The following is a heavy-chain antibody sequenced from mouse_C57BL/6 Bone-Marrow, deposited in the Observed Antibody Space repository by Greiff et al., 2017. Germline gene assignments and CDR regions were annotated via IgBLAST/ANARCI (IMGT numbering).Heavy chain of an antibody. CDR1: GYSITSDY. Sequence: VQLKESGPGLAKPSQTLSLTCSVTGYSITSDYWNWIRKFPGNKLEYMGYISYSGSTYYNPSLKSQISITRDTSKHQYYLQLNSVTTEVSATSYFALVSWVAYWGQGTLVTVSA. CDR3: ALVSWVAY. CDR2: ISYSGST. V-gene: IGHV3-8*01. J-gene: IGHJ3*01.